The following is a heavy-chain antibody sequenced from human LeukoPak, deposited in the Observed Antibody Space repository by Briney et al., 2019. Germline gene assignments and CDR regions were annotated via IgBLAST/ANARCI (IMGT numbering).Heavy chain of an antibody. CDR1: GFTFSSYG. CDR3: ASNPPAGVQWLVKLDY. CDR2: ISYDGSNK. V-gene: IGHV3-30*03. D-gene: IGHD6-19*01. Sequence: PGGSLRLSCAASGFTFSSYGMHWVRQAPGKGLEWVAVISYDGSNKYHADSVKGRFTISRDNSKNTLYLQMNSLRAEDTAVYYCASNPPAGVQWLVKLDYWGQGTLVTVSS. J-gene: IGHJ4*02.